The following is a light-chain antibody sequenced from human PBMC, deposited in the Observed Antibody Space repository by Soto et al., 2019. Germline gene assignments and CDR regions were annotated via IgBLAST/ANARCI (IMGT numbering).Light chain of an antibody. Sequence: QSVLTEPSSLSGSPGQAITISCTGTINDVGGYDYVSWYQLHPGKAPKLMVFEVSNRPSGVSYRFSGSKSGNTASLTISGLQAEDEADYFCSSYSISTAYLFGTGTKVTVL. CDR2: EVS. CDR3: SSYSISTAYL. V-gene: IGLV2-14*01. CDR1: INDVGGYDY. J-gene: IGLJ1*01.